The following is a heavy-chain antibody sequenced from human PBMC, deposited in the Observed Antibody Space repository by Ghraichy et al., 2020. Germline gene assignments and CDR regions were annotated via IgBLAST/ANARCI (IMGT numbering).Heavy chain of an antibody. Sequence: SETLSLTCAVSGGSITSGAYSWTWIRQPPGKGLEWIGYIYHGGSTYYNPSLKSRVTISIDRSKNQFSLKLTSVTAADTAVYYCARGENYYDSSGDSWFDPWGQGTLVTVSS. CDR3: ARGENYYDSSGDSWFDP. D-gene: IGHD3-22*01. V-gene: IGHV4-30-2*01. CDR1: GGSITSGAYS. CDR2: IYHGGST. J-gene: IGHJ5*02.